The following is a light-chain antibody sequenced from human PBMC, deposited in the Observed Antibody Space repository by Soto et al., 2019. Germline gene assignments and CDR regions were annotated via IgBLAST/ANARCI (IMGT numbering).Light chain of an antibody. CDR1: QSVVGK. CDR2: GAS. J-gene: IGKJ4*01. V-gene: IGKV3-15*01. CDR3: QEYYNWRRST. Sequence: EIVMTQSPATLSVSPGERATLSCRASQSVVGKLAWYQQKPGQAPRLLIYGASTRATGIPARFSGSGSGTEFTLTISSLQSEDSAFYYCQEYYNWRRSTFGGGTKVDIK.